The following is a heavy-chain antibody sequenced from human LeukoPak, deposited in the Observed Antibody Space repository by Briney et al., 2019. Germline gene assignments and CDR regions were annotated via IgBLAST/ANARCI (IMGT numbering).Heavy chain of an antibody. CDR3: AQKAPFSPGYSQN. J-gene: IGHJ1*01. CDR1: GGSINSFY. V-gene: IGHV4-59*01. Sequence: SETLSLTCTVSGGSINSFYWTWIRQPPGKGLEWIGYIFHSATTNFNPSLKSRVTISVDTSKNQFSLKLSSVTAADTAMYYCAQKAPFSPGYSQNWGQGTLVTVSS. CDR2: IFHSATT. D-gene: IGHD2/OR15-2a*01.